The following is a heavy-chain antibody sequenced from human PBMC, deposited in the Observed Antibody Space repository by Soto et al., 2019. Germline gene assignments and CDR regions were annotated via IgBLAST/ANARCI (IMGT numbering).Heavy chain of an antibody. V-gene: IGHV4-39*01. D-gene: IGHD5-18*01. CDR1: GGSISSSSYY. J-gene: IGHJ6*02. Sequence: SETLSLTCTVSGGSISSSSYYWVWIRQPPGKGLEWIGSIYYSGSTYYNPSLKSRVTISVDTSKNQFSLKLSSVTAADTAVYYCARRAMGYYYYYGMDVWGQGTTVTVSS. CDR3: ARRAMGYYYYYGMDV. CDR2: IYYSGST.